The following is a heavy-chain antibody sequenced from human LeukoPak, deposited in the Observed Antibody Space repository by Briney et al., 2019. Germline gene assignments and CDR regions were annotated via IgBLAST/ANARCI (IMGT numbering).Heavy chain of an antibody. V-gene: IGHV4-61*01. D-gene: IGHD6-19*01. CDR3: AREIAVTGTLRFDP. CDR1: GGSISSGSYY. J-gene: IGHJ5*02. CDR2: IHYSGST. Sequence: SETLSLTCTVSGGSISSGSYYWSWIRQPPGKGLEWIAYIHYSGSTHYSPSLKSRVTISIDTSKNQFSLKLSSVTATDTAVYYCAREIAVTGTLRFDPWGQGTLVTVSS.